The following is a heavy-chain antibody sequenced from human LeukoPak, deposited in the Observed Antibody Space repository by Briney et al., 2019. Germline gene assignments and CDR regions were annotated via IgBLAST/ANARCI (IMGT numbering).Heavy chain of an antibody. CDR3: TPGSGPISSLVS. CDR1: GLTFSASG. V-gene: IGHV3-73*01. D-gene: IGHD3-3*02. Sequence: GGSLRLSCVASGLTFSASGMGGVRQGAGKGVEGVGRITSKPNIYATTYADSVTYRFTISRAHSTNTVYLQMNSLKTADTAVYYCTPGSGPISSLVSWGQGTLVTVSS. J-gene: IGHJ5*02. CDR2: ITSKPNIYAT.